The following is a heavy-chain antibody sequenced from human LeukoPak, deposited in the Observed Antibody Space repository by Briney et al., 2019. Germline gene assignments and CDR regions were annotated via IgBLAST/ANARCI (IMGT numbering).Heavy chain of an antibody. CDR3: AKGSYGAKVY. D-gene: IGHD4/OR15-4a*01. CDR1: GFTFSSYW. CDR2: IKQDGSEK. V-gene: IGHV3-7*01. Sequence: SGGSLRLSCAASGFTFSSYWMSWVRQAPGKGLEWVANIKQDGSEKYYVDSVKGRFTISRDNSKNTLYLQMNSLRAEDTAVYYCAKGSYGAKVYWGQGTLVTVSS. J-gene: IGHJ4*02.